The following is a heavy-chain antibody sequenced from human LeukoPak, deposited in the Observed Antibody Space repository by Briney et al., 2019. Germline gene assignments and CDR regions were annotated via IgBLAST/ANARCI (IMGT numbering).Heavy chain of an antibody. CDR2: IIPILGIA. Sequence: PVKVSCKASGGTFSSYAISWVRQAPGQGLEWMGRIIPILGIANYAQKFQGRVTITADKSTSTAYMELSSLRSEDTAVYYCARGGAWEYFDYWGQGTLVTVSS. J-gene: IGHJ4*02. V-gene: IGHV1-69*04. CDR3: ARGGAWEYFDY. CDR1: GGTFSSYA. D-gene: IGHD1-26*01.